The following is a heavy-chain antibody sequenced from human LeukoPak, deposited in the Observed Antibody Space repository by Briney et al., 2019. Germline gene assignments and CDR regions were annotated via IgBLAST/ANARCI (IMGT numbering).Heavy chain of an antibody. J-gene: IGHJ4*02. D-gene: IGHD4-17*01. CDR2: IKQDGSEK. CDR3: ARDKPLWVTKD. V-gene: IGHV3-7*01. CDR1: GFTFTKYW. Sequence: GGSLRLSCAASGFTFTKYWMTWVRQAPGKGLEWVANIKQDGSEKYYVDSVKGRFTISRDNAKNSLYLQMNSLRAEDTAVYYCARDKPLWVTKDWGQGTLVTVSS.